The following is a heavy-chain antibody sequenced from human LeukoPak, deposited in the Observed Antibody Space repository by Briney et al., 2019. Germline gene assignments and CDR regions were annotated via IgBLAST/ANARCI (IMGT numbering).Heavy chain of an antibody. CDR3: ARSPYYYDSSGYQY. CDR2: IYYSGST. CDR1: GGSISSYY. V-gene: IGHV4-59*01. Sequence: SETLSLTCSVSGGSISSYYWSWIRQPPGKGLEWIGYIYYSGSTNYNPSLKSRVTISVDTSKNQFSLKLSSVTAADTAVYYCARSPYYYDSSGYQYWGQGTLVTVSS. J-gene: IGHJ4*02. D-gene: IGHD3-22*01.